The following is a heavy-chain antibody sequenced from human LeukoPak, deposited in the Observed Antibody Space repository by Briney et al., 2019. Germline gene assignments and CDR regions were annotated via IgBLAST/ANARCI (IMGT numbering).Heavy chain of an antibody. CDR2: IYYSGST. J-gene: IGHJ3*02. CDR3: ARAYYYGSGSYAFDI. Sequence: SETLSLTCTVSGGSISSYHWSWIRQPPGKGLEWIGYIYYSGSTNHNPSLKSRVTISVDTSKNQFSLKLSSVTAADTAVNYCARAYYYGSGSYAFDIWGQGTMVTVSS. V-gene: IGHV4-59*01. CDR1: GGSISSYH. D-gene: IGHD3-10*01.